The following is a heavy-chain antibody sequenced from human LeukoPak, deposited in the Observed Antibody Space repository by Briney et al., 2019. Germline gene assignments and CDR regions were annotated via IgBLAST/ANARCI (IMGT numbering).Heavy chain of an antibody. CDR3: ARDDYGDFNFDY. V-gene: IGHV4-39*07. Sequence: SETLSLTCTVSGGSISSSSYYWGWIRQPPGKGLEWIGSIYYSGSTYYNPSLKSRVTISVDTSKNQFSLKLSSVTAADTAVYYCARDDYGDFNFDYWGQGTLVTVSS. J-gene: IGHJ4*02. CDR2: IYYSGST. D-gene: IGHD4-17*01. CDR1: GGSISSSSYY.